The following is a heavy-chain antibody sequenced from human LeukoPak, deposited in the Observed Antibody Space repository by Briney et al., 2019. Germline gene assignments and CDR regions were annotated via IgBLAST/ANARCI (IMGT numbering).Heavy chain of an antibody. J-gene: IGHJ4*02. CDR3: AKDLLSIAVANHEDY. CDR1: GFTFSSYG. CDR2: IRYDGSNK. D-gene: IGHD6-19*01. Sequence: GGSLRLSCAASGFTFSSYGMHWVRQAPGKGLEWVAFIRYDGSNKYYADSVKGRFTISRDNSKNTLYLQMNSLRAEDTAVYYCAKDLLSIAVANHEDYWGQGTLVTVSP. V-gene: IGHV3-30*02.